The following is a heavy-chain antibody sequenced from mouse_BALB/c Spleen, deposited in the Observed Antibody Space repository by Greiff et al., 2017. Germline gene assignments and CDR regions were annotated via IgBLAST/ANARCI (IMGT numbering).Heavy chain of an antibody. CDR1: GYAFSSYW. Sequence: QVQLKQSGAELVRPGSSVKISCKASGYAFSSYWMNWVKQRPGQGLEWIGQIYPGDGDTNYNGKFKGKATLTADKSSSTAYMQLSSLTSEDSAVYCCARRPNYYGSSYDYAMDYWGQGTSVTVSS. V-gene: IGHV1-80*01. CDR3: ARRPNYYGSSYDYAMDY. D-gene: IGHD1-1*01. CDR2: IYPGDGDT. J-gene: IGHJ4*01.